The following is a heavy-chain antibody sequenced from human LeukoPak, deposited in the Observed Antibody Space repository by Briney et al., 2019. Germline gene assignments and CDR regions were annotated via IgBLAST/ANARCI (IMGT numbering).Heavy chain of an antibody. CDR1: GFTFSSYA. CDR2: ISGSGGST. D-gene: IGHD3-22*01. CDR3: ATQDSMYYFDY. J-gene: IGHJ4*02. Sequence: GGSLRLSCAASGFTFSSYAMSWVRQAPGKGLEWVSAISGSGGSTYYADSVKGRFTISRDNSKNTLYLQMNSLRAEGTAVYYCATQDSMYYFDYWGQGTLVTVSS. V-gene: IGHV3-23*01.